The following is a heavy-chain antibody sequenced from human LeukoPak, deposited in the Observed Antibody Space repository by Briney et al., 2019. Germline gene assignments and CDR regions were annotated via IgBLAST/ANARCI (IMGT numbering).Heavy chain of an antibody. D-gene: IGHD3-16*01. CDR3: AKDGGATFAFDI. V-gene: IGHV3-23*01. CDR2: ISGSGGST. J-gene: IGHJ3*02. Sequence: GGSLRLSCAASGFTFSNAWMSWVRQAPGKGLEWVSAISGSGGSTYYADSVKGRFTISRDNSKNTLCLQMNSLRAEDTAVYYCAKDGGATFAFDIWGQGTMVTVSS. CDR1: GFTFSNAW.